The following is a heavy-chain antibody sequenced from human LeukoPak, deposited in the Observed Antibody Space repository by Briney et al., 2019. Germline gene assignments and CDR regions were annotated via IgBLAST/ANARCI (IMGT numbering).Heavy chain of an antibody. CDR2: IYYSGST. CDR3: ARDSGGGSSTSNWFDP. D-gene: IGHD1-26*01. J-gene: IGHJ5*02. V-gene: IGHV4-59*01. CDR1: GGSISSYY. Sequence: SETLSLTCTVSGGSISSYYWNWIRQPPGKGLEWSGYIYYSGSTNYNPSLKSRVTISVDTSKNQFSLKLSSVTAADTAVYYCARDSGGGSSTSNWFDPWGQGTLVTVSS.